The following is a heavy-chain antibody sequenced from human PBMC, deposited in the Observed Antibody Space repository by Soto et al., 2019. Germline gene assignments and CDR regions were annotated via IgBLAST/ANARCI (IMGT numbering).Heavy chain of an antibody. V-gene: IGHV1-69*02. CDR1: GGTFSSYT. CDR3: ASVATITHSYYGMDV. D-gene: IGHD5-12*01. J-gene: IGHJ6*02. CDR2: IIPILGIA. Sequence: QVQLVQSGAEVKKPGSSVKVSCKASGGTFSSYTISWVRQAPGQGLEWMGRIIPILGIANYAQKFQGRVTITADKSTSTAYMELSSLRSEDTAVYYCASVATITHSYYGMDVWGQGTTVTVSS.